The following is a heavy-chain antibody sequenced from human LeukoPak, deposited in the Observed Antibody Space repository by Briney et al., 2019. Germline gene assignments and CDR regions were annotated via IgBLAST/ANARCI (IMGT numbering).Heavy chain of an antibody. CDR1: GFTFSSYG. CDR2: IRYDGSNK. CDR3: AKPELLWFGEFNYDY. D-gene: IGHD3-10*01. Sequence: GGSLRLPCAASGFTFSSYGMHWVRQAPGKGLEWVEFIRYDGSNKYYADSVKGRFTISRDNSKNTLYLQMNSLRAEDTAVYYCAKPELLWFGEFNYDYWGQGTLVTVSS. J-gene: IGHJ4*02. V-gene: IGHV3-30*02.